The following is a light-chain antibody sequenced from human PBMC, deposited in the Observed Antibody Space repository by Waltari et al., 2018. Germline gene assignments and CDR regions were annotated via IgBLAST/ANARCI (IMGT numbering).Light chain of an antibody. Sequence: QSVLPQPPSVSAAPGQKVNISCSGTGSNLGHHYVSWYQQFPGTAPKLLIFDNNKRPSGIPGRFSGSKSGTSATLVITGLQTGDEADYYCGTWDTSLSKVFGGGTKLTVL. CDR2: DNN. CDR3: GTWDTSLSKV. CDR1: GSNLGHHY. V-gene: IGLV1-51*01. J-gene: IGLJ2*01.